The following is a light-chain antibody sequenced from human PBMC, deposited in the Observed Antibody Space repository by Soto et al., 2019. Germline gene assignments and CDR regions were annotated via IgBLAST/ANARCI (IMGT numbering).Light chain of an antibody. J-gene: IGKJ1*01. CDR2: GGA. Sequence: EIVMPQSPATLSVSPGERATLSCRASQSVSRNLAWYQQKPGQAPRLLIYGGATRATGIPARFTGSRSGTEFNHTNSSPHCEDYALYYCGEDNSWRTLGQGTKVEI. V-gene: IGKV3-15*01. CDR1: QSVSRN. CDR3: GEDNSWRT.